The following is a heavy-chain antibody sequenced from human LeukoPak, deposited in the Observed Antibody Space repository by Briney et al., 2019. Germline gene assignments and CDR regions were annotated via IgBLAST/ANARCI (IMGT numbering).Heavy chain of an antibody. CDR1: GFTFSSYA. D-gene: IGHD3-16*02. CDR2: ISGSGGST. CDR3: SSLDAYAFDI. J-gene: IGHJ3*02. Sequence: GASLRLSCAASGFTFSSYAMSWVRQAPGKGLEWVSTISGSGGSTYYADSVKGRFTLSRDNPKNTLYLQMNSLRAEDTAVYYCSSLDAYAFDIWGQGTMVTVSS. V-gene: IGHV3-23*01.